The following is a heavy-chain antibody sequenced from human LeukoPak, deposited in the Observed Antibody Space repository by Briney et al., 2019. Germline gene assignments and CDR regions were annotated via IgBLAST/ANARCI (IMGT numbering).Heavy chain of an antibody. CDR1: GFDFSSYG. CDR3: VRDFEWSFDT. V-gene: IGHV3-30*02. J-gene: IGHJ4*02. Sequence: PGGSLRLSCAASGFDFSSYGMHWVRQAPGKGLEWFSFIRNDGNDKYYADSVKGRFTISRDNSKNTLYLQMNSLRPEDTALYYCVRDFEWSFDTWDQGTLVTVSS. D-gene: IGHD3-3*01. CDR2: IRNDGNDK.